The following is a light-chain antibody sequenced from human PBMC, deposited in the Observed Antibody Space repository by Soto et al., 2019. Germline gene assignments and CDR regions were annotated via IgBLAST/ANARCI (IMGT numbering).Light chain of an antibody. CDR3: SSDAGNYNYV. Sequence: QSALTQPPSASGSPGQSVTIPCTGTSSDVGGYDHVSWYQQHPGKAPKLMIYEVTKRPAGVPDRFSGSKSGNTASLTVSGLQAEDEEDYFCSSDAGNYNYVFGTGTKLTVL. CDR2: EVT. V-gene: IGLV2-8*01. CDR1: SSDVGGYDH. J-gene: IGLJ1*01.